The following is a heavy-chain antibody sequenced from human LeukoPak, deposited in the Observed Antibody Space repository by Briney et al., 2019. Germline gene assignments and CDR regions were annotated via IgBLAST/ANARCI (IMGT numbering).Heavy chain of an antibody. CDR3: ARDDHYNCYYMDV. V-gene: IGHV3-48*01. CDR1: GFIFSTYS. J-gene: IGHJ6*03. Sequence: GGSLRLSCAASGFIFSTYSMNWVRQAPGKGLEWVSYISSGSNTIYYADSVKGRFTISRDNAENTLYLQMNSLGAEDTAVYYCARDDHYNCYYMDVWGKGTTVTVSS. CDR2: ISSGSNTI.